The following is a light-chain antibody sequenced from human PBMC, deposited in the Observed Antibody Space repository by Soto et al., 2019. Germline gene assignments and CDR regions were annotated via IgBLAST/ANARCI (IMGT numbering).Light chain of an antibody. CDR2: GAS. J-gene: IGKJ5*01. CDR3: QQHGTSPIT. Sequence: IVLTQSPGTLSSSPGERATLSCRASQSVSTNNLAWYQQRPGQAPRLLIYGASRRATGIPDRFSGSGSGTDFTLTISRLEPEDFAVYYCQQHGTSPITFGQGTRLENK. V-gene: IGKV3-20*01. CDR1: QSVSTNN.